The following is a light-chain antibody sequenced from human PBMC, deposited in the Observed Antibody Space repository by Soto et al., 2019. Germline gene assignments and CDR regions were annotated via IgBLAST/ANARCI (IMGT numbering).Light chain of an antibody. CDR3: QQYDNLLLT. J-gene: IGKJ4*01. Sequence: DIQLTQSPSFLSASVGDRVTITCRASQGISSYLAWYQQKPGKAPKLLIYAASTLQSGVPSRFSGSGSGTEFTLTINSLQADDFATYYCQQYDNLLLTFGGGTKVDIK. CDR2: AAS. CDR1: QGISSY. V-gene: IGKV1-9*01.